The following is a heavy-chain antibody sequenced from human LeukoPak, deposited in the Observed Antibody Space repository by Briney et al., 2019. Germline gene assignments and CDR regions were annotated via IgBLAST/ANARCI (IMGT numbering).Heavy chain of an antibody. D-gene: IGHD3-22*01. CDR1: GGSISSGGYY. J-gene: IGHJ4*02. CDR2: IYYSGST. CDR3: ARHHYYDSSGYPY. V-gene: IGHV4-39*01. Sequence: SETLSLTCTVSGGSISSGGYYWSWIRQHPGKGLEWIGYIYYSGSTYYNPSLKSRVTISVDTSKNQFSLKLSSVTAADTAVYYCARHHYYDSSGYPYWGQGTLVTVSS.